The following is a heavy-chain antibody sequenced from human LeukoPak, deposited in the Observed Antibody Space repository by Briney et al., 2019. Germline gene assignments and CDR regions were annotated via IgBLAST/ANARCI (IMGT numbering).Heavy chain of an antibody. V-gene: IGHV3-21*01. CDR1: GFTFSSYS. CDR3: ARASHPAEFDY. J-gene: IGHJ4*02. D-gene: IGHD6-19*01. Sequence: PGGSPRLSCAASGFTFSSYSMNWVRQAPGKGLEWVSSISSSSYIYYADSVKGRFTISRDNAKNSLYLQMNSLRAEDTAVYYCARASHPAEFDYWGQGTLVTVSS. CDR2: ISSSSYI.